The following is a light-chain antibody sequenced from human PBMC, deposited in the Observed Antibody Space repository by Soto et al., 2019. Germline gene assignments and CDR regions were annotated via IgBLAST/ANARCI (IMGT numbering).Light chain of an antibody. CDR2: DVS. Sequence: QSASVSGSPGQSITISCTGTSSDVGAYNYVSWYQHHPGKVPRLMIFDVSNRPSGVSNRFSGSKSGNTASLTISGLQAEDEADYYCCSYSRSSPYVFGAGTKLTVL. CDR3: CSYSRSSPYV. J-gene: IGLJ1*01. CDR1: SSDVGAYNY. V-gene: IGLV2-14*03.